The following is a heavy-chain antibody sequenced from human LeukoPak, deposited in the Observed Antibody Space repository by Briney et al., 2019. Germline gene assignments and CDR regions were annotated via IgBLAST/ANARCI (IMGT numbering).Heavy chain of an antibody. D-gene: IGHD1-26*01. V-gene: IGHV3-48*03. CDR2: ISSSGSTI. CDR1: GFTFSSYE. J-gene: IGHJ4*03. Sequence: PWGSLRLSCAASGFTFSSYEMNWVRQAPGKGLEWVSYISSSGSTIYYADSVKGRFTISRDNAKNSLYLQMNSLRAEDTAVFYCAREGLIEGISFDYWGQGTLVTVSS. CDR3: AREGLIEGISFDY.